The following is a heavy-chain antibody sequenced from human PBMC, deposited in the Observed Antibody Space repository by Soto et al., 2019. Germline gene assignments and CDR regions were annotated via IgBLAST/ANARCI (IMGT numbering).Heavy chain of an antibody. V-gene: IGHV3-23*01. Sequence: GGSLRLSCAASEFTFSSYAMSWVRQAPGKGLEWVSAISGSGGSTYYADSVKGRFTISRDNSKNTLYLQMNSLRAEDTAVYYCAKDMYYYDSSGYYIDPTPPHDYWGQGTLVTVSS. CDR1: EFTFSSYA. CDR2: ISGSGGST. CDR3: AKDMYYYDSSGYYIDPTPPHDY. J-gene: IGHJ4*02. D-gene: IGHD3-22*01.